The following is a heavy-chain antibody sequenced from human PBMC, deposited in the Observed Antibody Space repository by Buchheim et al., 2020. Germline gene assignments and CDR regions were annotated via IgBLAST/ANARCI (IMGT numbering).Heavy chain of an antibody. J-gene: IGHJ2*01. CDR3: ARRSESSGYSWYFDL. D-gene: IGHD3-22*01. V-gene: IGHV4-59*08. CDR2: ILYSGST. Sequence: HVQLQESGPGLVKPSETLSLSCAVSGGSISSFYWSWIRQSPGKKLEWVGYILYSGSTTYNTSLKGRVTMSLDTSTNQLSLELTSVTAADTAVYYCARRSESSGYSWYFDLWGRGT. CDR1: GGSISSFY.